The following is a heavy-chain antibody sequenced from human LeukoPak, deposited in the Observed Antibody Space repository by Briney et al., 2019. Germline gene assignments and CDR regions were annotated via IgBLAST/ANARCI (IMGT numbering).Heavy chain of an antibody. CDR2: ISYDGSNK. Sequence: GGSLRLSCAASGFTFTNYAMSWVRRTPGKGLEWVAVISYDGSNKYYADSVKGRFTISRNNSRNTLYMQMSSLRVEDTAVYYCAKDNILSCGGDCYPHTADFWGQGTLVTVSS. D-gene: IGHD2-21*02. CDR1: GFTFTNYA. V-gene: IGHV3-30*18. J-gene: IGHJ4*02. CDR3: AKDNILSCGGDCYPHTADF.